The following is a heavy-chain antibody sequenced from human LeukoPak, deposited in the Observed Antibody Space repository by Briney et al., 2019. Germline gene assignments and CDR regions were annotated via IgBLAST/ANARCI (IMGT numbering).Heavy chain of an antibody. CDR1: GYRFTSYW. CDR2: IYPGDSDT. V-gene: IGHV5-51*01. Sequence: GASLKISFKGSGYRFTSYWIGWVRQMPGKGQEWMGIIYPGDSDTRYSPSFQGQVTISANKSISTAYLQWSSLKASDTAMYYCARPGRGYCSGGSCYPTPFDYWGQGTLVTVSS. CDR3: ARPGRGYCSGGSCYPTPFDY. D-gene: IGHD2-15*01. J-gene: IGHJ4*02.